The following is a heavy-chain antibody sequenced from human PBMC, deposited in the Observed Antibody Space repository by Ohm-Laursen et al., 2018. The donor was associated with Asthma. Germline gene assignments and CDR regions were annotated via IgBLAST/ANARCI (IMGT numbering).Heavy chain of an antibody. CDR2: ISNSGTTI. CDR3: ARSPTARPFDY. Sequence: SLRLSCAASGFAFNSYSMNWVRQAPGKGLEWVSVISNSGTTIYYADSVKGRFTISRDNAKNSLFLQMDSLRVEDTGVYFCARSPTARPFDYWGQGILVTVSS. D-gene: IGHD6-6*01. V-gene: IGHV3-21*01. J-gene: IGHJ4*02. CDR1: GFAFNSYS.